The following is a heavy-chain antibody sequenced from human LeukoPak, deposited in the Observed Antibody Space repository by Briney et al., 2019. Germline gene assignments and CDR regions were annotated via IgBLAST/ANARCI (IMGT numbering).Heavy chain of an antibody. CDR1: GGTFSSYA. J-gene: IGHJ4*02. V-gene: IGHV1-69*13. CDR2: IIPIFGTA. CDR3: ARGRRATGSSGVLDY. D-gene: IGHD3-10*01. Sequence: SVKVSCKASGGTFSSYAISWVRQAPGQGLEWMGGIIPIFGTANYAQKFQGRVTITADESTSTAYMELSSLRSEDTAVYYCARGRRATGSSGVLDYWGQGTLVTVSS.